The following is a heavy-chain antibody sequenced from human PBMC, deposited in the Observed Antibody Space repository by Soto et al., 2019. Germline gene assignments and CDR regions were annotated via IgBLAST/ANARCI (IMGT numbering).Heavy chain of an antibody. J-gene: IGHJ6*01. CDR1: GGTFSSYA. V-gene: IGHV1-69*01. Sequence: QERLLQSGTEVKKPGSSVKVSCKASGGTFSSYALSWVRQAPGQGLEWMGGISPMYGTGNYAQKFQGRGTISADASTSTAYMALGPRRSGDTAVYYCARGAADPGIDYHHGMDVGGQGTTVTVSP. CDR3: ARGAADPGIDYHHGMDV. D-gene: IGHD3-10*01. CDR2: ISPMYGTG.